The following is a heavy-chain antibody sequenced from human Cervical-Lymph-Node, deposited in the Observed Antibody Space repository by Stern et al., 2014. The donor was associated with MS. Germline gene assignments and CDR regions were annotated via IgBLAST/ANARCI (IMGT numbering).Heavy chain of an antibody. CDR3: ARAPNRAVAGAVGAFDP. V-gene: IGHV1-69*01. J-gene: IGHJ5*02. D-gene: IGHD6-19*01. Sequence: VQLLESGAEVKKPGSSVKVSCKASGGTFSSYAISWVRQAPGQGLEWLGGIIPIFGTANYAQKFQGRVTIAADESTSTAYMELSSLRSEDTAVYYCARAPNRAVAGAVGAFDPWGQGTLVTVSS. CDR1: GGTFSSYA. CDR2: IIPIFGTA.